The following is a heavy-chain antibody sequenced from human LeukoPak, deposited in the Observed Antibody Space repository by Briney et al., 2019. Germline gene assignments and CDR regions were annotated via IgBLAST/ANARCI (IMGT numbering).Heavy chain of an antibody. Sequence: SETLSLTCTVSGGSISSSSYSWGWIRQPPGKGLERIGSIYYSGSTYYNPSLKSRVTISVDTSKNQFALKLSSVTAAVFFSSRRRHTRFSGADFDLWGRGTLVTVSS. CDR2: IYYSGST. J-gene: IGHJ2*01. CDR3: RHTRFSGADFDL. CDR1: GGSISSSSYS. D-gene: IGHD3-9*01. V-gene: IGHV4-39*01.